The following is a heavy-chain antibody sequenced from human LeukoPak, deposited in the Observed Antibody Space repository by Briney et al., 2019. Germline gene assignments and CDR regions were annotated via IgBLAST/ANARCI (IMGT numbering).Heavy chain of an antibody. Sequence: KPGGSLRLSCAASGFTFSSYMMNWVRQAPGKGLEWVSSINSGSTYTYYTESVKGRFTVSRDNAKNSLFLQMTRLRAEDTAIYYCARSLTTLTSEGYWGQGTLVTVSS. CDR2: INSGSTYT. CDR3: ARSLTTLTSEGY. CDR1: GFTFSSYM. J-gene: IGHJ4*02. D-gene: IGHD1-1*01. V-gene: IGHV3-21*01.